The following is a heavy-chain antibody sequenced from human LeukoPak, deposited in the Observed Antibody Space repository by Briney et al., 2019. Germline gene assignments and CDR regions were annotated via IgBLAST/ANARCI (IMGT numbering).Heavy chain of an antibody. CDR3: ARAWDYIVVDF. CDR1: GFTVSSNY. J-gene: IGHJ4*02. V-gene: IGHV3-66*02. CDR2: LYSAGNT. D-gene: IGHD5-12*01. Sequence: GGSLRLSCAASGFTVSSNYMNWVRRAPGKGLEWVSVLYSAGNTYYADSVKGRFTISRDNSKNTLFLQMDSLRPEDTAVYYCARAWDYIVVDFWGQGTLVTVSS.